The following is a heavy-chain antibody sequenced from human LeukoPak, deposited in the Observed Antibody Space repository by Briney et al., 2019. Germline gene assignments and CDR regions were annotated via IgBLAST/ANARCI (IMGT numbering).Heavy chain of an antibody. D-gene: IGHD2-15*01. Sequence: GGSLRLSCAASGFTFSIYSMNWVRQAPGKGLEWVSSISSSSSYAYYADSVKGRFTISRDNDKISLYLQMNSLRAEDTAVYYCARTDLDCSGGSCPDYWGQGNLVTVSS. CDR2: ISSSSSYA. CDR3: ARTDLDCSGGSCPDY. CDR1: GFTFSIYS. V-gene: IGHV3-21*01. J-gene: IGHJ4*02.